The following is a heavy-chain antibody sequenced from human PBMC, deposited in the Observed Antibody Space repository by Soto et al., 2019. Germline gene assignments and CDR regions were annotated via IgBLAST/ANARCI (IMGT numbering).Heavy chain of an antibody. D-gene: IGHD5-18*01. CDR2: IWYDGSNK. Sequence: GGSLRLSCAASGFTFSSYGMHWVRQAPGKGLEWVAVIWYDGSNKYYADSVKGRFTISRDNSKNTLYLQMNSLRAEDTAVYYCARDRTPVDTAMVPEPWGQGTLVTVSS. J-gene: IGHJ5*02. CDR1: GFTFSSYG. V-gene: IGHV3-33*08. CDR3: ARDRTPVDTAMVPEP.